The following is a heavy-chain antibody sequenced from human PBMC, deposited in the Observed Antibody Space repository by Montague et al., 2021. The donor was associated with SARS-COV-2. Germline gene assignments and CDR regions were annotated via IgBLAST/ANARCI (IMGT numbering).Heavy chain of an antibody. Sequence: QSGAAVKKPGESLKISCKGSGYSFITYWIGWVRQMPGKGLEWMGIIYPDDSDTRYSPPFQGQVTISADKSLTTAYPQWSSLKASDTAIYYCARLKCGTPPTVVDYWGQGSLVTVSS. CDR3: ARLKCGTPPTVVDY. J-gene: IGHJ4*02. D-gene: IGHD4-23*01. CDR2: IYPDDSDT. CDR1: GYSFITYW. V-gene: IGHV5-51*03.